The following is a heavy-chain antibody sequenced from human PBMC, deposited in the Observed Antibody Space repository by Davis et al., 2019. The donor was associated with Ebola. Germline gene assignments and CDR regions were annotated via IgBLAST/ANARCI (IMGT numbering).Heavy chain of an antibody. CDR1: GFTFSSYA. D-gene: IGHD2-15*01. CDR3: AKNQDCSGGNCYYYGVDV. V-gene: IGHV3-23*01. CDR2: INWNGGST. Sequence: GESLKISCAASGFTFSSYAMSWVRQAPGKGLEWVSGINWNGGSTGYADSVKGRFTISRDNSKNTLCLQMNSLRAEDTAVYYCAKNQDCSGGNCYYYGVDVWGQGTTVTVSS. J-gene: IGHJ6*02.